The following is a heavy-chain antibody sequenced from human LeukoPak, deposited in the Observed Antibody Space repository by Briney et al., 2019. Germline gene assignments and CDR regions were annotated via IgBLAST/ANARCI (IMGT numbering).Heavy chain of an antibody. V-gene: IGHV4-39*07. CDR1: GDSLSGSSYF. CDR3: ARRPSRFLEWSLKAPGGHFDY. D-gene: IGHD3-3*01. CDR2: IYYSGIT. Sequence: SETLSLTCTVSGDSLSGSSYFWGWIRQPPGKGLEWIGNIYYSGITKYSPSLQSRVTVSVDTSKNQFSLKLSSVTAADTAVYYCARRPSRFLEWSLKAPGGHFDYWGQGTLVTVSS. J-gene: IGHJ4*02.